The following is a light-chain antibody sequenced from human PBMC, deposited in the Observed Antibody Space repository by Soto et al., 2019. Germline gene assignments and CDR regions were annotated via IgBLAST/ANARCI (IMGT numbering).Light chain of an antibody. V-gene: IGKV1-9*01. CDR3: QYLNSFPLS. J-gene: IGKJ4*01. CDR2: LAS. Sequence: IQLTQSPSSLSASVGDRVTITCRASHGISSNLAWYQQKPGKAPKLLIYLASTLQSGVPSRFSGSGSGTDFSLTISSLQPEDVATYYCQYLNSFPLSFGGGTKVDI. CDR1: HGISSN.